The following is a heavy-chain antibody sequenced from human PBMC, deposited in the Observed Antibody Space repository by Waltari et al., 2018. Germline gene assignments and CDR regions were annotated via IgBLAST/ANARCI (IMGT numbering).Heavy chain of an antibody. CDR1: GFTFSSYA. J-gene: IGHJ6*02. Sequence: EVQLLESGGGLVQPGGSLRLSCAASGFTFSSYAMRWVRQAPGKGLEWVSAISGSGGSTYSADSVKGRFTISRDNSKNTLYLQMNSLRAEDTAVYYCAKDRVHCSGGSCYSYYYYGMDVWGQGTTVTVSS. CDR3: AKDRVHCSGGSCYSYYYYGMDV. CDR2: ISGSGGST. D-gene: IGHD2-15*01. V-gene: IGHV3-23*01.